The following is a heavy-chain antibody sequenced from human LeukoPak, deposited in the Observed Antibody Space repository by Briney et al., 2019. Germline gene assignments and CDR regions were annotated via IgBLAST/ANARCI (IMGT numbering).Heavy chain of an antibody. CDR2: IKSDGSEE. D-gene: IGHD3-16*01. V-gene: IGHV3-7*01. CDR3: ARGDLFLGH. Sequence: GGSLRLSCATSGFIFSSYWMCWVRQAPGKGLEWVANIKSDGSEEYYGDSVKGRFTISRDNAKNSLYLQMNSLRVEDTAVYYCARGDLFLGHWGQGSLVTVSS. CDR1: GFIFSSYW. J-gene: IGHJ4*02.